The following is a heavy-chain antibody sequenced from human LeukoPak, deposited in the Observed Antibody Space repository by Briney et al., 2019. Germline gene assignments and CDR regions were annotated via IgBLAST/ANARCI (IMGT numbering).Heavy chain of an antibody. CDR1: GFTLRSYD. CDR2: TSGSGVNS. V-gene: IGHV3-23*01. D-gene: IGHD5-12*01. J-gene: IGHJ4*02. Sequence: GGSLRLSCAASGFTLRSYDMSWVRQAPGKGLEWVAATSGSGVNSYYADSVRGRFTISRDNSQNTLYLQMDSLRAEDTALYYCAKEYSGYDFGYWGQGTLVTVSS. CDR3: AKEYSGYDFGY.